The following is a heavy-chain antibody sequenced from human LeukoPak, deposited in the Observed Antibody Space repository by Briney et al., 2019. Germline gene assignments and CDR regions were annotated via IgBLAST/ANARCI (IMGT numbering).Heavy chain of an antibody. Sequence: SETLSLTCTVSGGSISSGSYYWNWIRQPAGKGLEWIGRISTSVNPNYNPSLKSRVTISVDTSKNQFSLKLNSVTAADTAVYYCARAPGGRRAYYMDVWGKGTTVTISS. CDR2: ISTSVNP. J-gene: IGHJ6*03. CDR3: ARAPGGRRAYYMDV. V-gene: IGHV4-61*02. D-gene: IGHD3-16*01. CDR1: GGSISSGSYY.